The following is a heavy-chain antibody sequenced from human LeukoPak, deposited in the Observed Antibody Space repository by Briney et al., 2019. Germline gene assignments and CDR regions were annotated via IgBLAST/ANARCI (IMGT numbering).Heavy chain of an antibody. J-gene: IGHJ6*02. CDR3: ARSDSSGWPYYYYGMDV. Sequence: SETLSLICAVSGGSISSGGYSWSWIRQPPGKGLEWIGYIYHSGSTYYNPSLKSRVTISVDRSKNQFSLKLSSVTAADTAVYYCARSDSSGWPYYYYGMDVWGQGTTVTVSS. D-gene: IGHD6-19*01. CDR1: GGSISSGGYS. CDR2: IYHSGST. V-gene: IGHV4-30-2*01.